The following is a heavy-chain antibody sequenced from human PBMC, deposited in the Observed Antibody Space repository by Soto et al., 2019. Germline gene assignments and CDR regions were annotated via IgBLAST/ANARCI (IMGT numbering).Heavy chain of an antibody. Sequence: QVQLQQWGAGLLKPSETLSLTCAVYGGSFSVYYWSWIRQPPGKGLEWIGEINHSGHTNYNPSLKSRGTIPVDASKNHFSLKLTSVTAADTAVYYCARSGHLFDYWGQGTLVTVSS. J-gene: IGHJ4*02. V-gene: IGHV4-34*01. CDR2: INHSGHT. CDR1: GGSFSVYY. CDR3: ARSGHLFDY. D-gene: IGHD3-10*01.